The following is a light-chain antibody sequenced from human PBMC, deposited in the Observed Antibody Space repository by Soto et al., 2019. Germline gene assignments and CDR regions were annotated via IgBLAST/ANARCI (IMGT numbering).Light chain of an antibody. V-gene: IGLV1-44*01. CDR3: ATWDDSLNGHVV. J-gene: IGLJ2*01. CDR1: RSNIGSNT. CDR2: SNN. Sequence: QLVLTQPPSESGTPGQRVTISCSGSRSNIGSNTVNWYQQLPGTAPKFLIYSNNQRPSGVPKRFSGSKSGTSAPLAISGLQSEDEADYYCATWDDSLNGHVVFGGGTQLTVL.